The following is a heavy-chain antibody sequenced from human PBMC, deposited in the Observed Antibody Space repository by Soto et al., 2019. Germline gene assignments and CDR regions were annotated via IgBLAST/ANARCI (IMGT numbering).Heavy chain of an antibody. D-gene: IGHD3-22*01. CDR1: GLTFSSYG. CDR3: AQDTYYHDSSGYYTFDY. Sequence: QVPLVESGGGVVQPGRSLRLSCAASGLTFSSYGMHWVRQAPGKGLEWVAGISYDGRNKYYVDSVKGRFTISRDNSKNTLDLQMNSVRVEDTTVFYCAQDTYYHDSSGYYTFDYWGQGALVTVSS. CDR2: ISYDGRNK. J-gene: IGHJ4*02. V-gene: IGHV3-30*18.